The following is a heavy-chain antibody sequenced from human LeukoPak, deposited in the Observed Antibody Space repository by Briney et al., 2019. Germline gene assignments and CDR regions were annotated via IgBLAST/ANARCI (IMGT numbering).Heavy chain of an antibody. CDR2: IKQDGSEK. CDR1: GFRFNTYW. D-gene: IGHD6-13*01. Sequence: GGSLRLSCAASGFRFNTYWMSWVRQAPGKGLEWVANIKQDGSEKYYVDSVKGRFTISRDNAKNSLYLQMNSLRAEDTAVYYCARKQPGAAAGNSFDYWGQGTLVTVSS. CDR3: ARKQPGAAAGNSFDY. V-gene: IGHV3-7*01. J-gene: IGHJ4*02.